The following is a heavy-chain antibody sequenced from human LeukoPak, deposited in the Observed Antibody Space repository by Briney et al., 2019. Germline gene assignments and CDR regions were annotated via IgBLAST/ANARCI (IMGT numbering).Heavy chain of an antibody. CDR1: GFTFSSYS. V-gene: IGHV3-53*01. D-gene: IGHD6-13*01. Sequence: PGGSPRLSCAASGFTFSSYSMNWVRQAPGKGLEWVSVIYSGGSTYYADSVKGRFTISRDNSKNTLYLQMNSLRAEDTAVYYCARVDSSWFSAFDYWGQGTLVTVSS. CDR3: ARVDSSWFSAFDY. CDR2: IYSGGST. J-gene: IGHJ4*02.